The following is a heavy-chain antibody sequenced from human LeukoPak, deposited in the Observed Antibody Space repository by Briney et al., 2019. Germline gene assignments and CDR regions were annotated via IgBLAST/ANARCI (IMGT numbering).Heavy chain of an antibody. V-gene: IGHV3-21*01. D-gene: IGHD1-20*01. CDR2: ISSSSSYI. CDR1: GFTFSSYS. CDR3: ARSVTGTTPRPFDY. J-gene: IGHJ4*02. Sequence: PGGSLRLSCATTGFTFSSYSMNWVRQAPGKGLEWVSSISSSSSYIYYADSVKGRFTISRDNAKNSLYLQMNSLRAEDTAVYYCARSVTGTTPRPFDYWGQGTLVTVSS.